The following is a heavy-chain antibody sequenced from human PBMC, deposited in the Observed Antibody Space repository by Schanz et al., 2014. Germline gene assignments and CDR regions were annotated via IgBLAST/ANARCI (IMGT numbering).Heavy chain of an antibody. J-gene: IGHJ4*02. D-gene: IGHD1-26*01. CDR3: ARDHTTESYYSAGPPIDY. Sequence: QVQLVESGGGVVQPGRSLRLSCVASGFTFSSYDVFWVRQAPGKGLEWVAILWHDGSKKYYADSVKGRFTVSRDNSKNTLFLQMNSLRAEDTTVYYCARDHTTESYYSAGPPIDYCGQGTLLTVSS. V-gene: IGHV3-33*01. CDR1: GFTFSSYD. CDR2: LWHDGSKK.